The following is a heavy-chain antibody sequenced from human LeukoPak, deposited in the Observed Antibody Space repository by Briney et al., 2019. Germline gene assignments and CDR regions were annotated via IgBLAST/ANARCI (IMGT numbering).Heavy chain of an antibody. Sequence: SETLSLTCTVSGGSISSSSYYWGRIRQPPGKGLEWIWSIYYSGSTYYNPSLKSRVTISVDTSKSQSSLKLSSVTAADTAVYYCAGNYYGSGSYYSEDRYWGQGTLVTVSS. CDR3: AGNYYGSGSYYSEDRY. J-gene: IGHJ4*02. V-gene: IGHV4-39*07. D-gene: IGHD3-10*01. CDR2: IYYSGST. CDR1: GGSISSSSYY.